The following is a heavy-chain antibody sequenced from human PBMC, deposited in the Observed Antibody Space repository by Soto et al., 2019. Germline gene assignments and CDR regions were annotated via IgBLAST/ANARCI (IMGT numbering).Heavy chain of an antibody. CDR2: IYYSGST. CDR1: GGSISSSSYY. CDR3: ARLPHEHLGEGEKPDY. J-gene: IGHJ4*02. Sequence: SETLSLTCTVSGGSISSSSYYWGWIRQPPGKGLEWIGSIYYSGSTYYNPSLKSRVTISVDTSKNQFSLKLSSVTAADTAVYYCARLPHEHLGEGEKPDYWGQGTLVTVSS. D-gene: IGHD3-16*01. V-gene: IGHV4-39*01.